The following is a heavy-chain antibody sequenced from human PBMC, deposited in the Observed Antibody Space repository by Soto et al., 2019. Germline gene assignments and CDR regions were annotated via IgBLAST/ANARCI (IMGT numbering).Heavy chain of an antibody. D-gene: IGHD3-22*01. Sequence: ASVKVSCKASGYTFTSYAMHWVRQAPGQRLEWMGWINAGNGNTKYSQKFQGRVTITRDTSASTAYMELSSLRSEDTAVYYCARDPNYYDSSWKAFDIWGQGTMVTVSS. J-gene: IGHJ3*02. V-gene: IGHV1-3*01. CDR2: INAGNGNT. CDR1: GYTFTSYA. CDR3: ARDPNYYDSSWKAFDI.